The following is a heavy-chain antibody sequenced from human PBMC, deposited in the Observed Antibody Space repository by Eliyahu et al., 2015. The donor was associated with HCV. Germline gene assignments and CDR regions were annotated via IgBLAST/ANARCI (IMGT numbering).Heavy chain of an antibody. CDR2: STPMXGTP. D-gene: IGHD1-14*01. J-gene: IGHJ1*01. Sequence: QVQLVQSGAEVKRPGSSVKVSCKASGGTFSSDAINWVRQAPGQGLEWMGGSTPMXGTPNYAQKXEGKVTITADESTSTAYMELSSLRSEDTAVYYCAREDLEGGLASTGYFQHWGQGTQVTVSS. CDR1: GGTFSSDA. V-gene: IGHV1-69*01. CDR3: AREDLEGGLASTGYFQH.